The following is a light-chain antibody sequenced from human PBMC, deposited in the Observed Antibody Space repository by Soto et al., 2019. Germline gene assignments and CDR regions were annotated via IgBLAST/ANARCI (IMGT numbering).Light chain of an antibody. CDR2: EVT. V-gene: IGLV2-23*02. CDR1: RSDVGSYNF. J-gene: IGLJ2*01. CDR3: CSYAGNNSLI. Sequence: QSALAQPASVSGSPGQSITISCTGTRSDVGSYNFVSWYRQHPGAAPQLIIYEVTQRASGISYRFSGSKSCNTASLTISDLQTADETDYYFCSYAGNNSLIFGGGTKLTVL.